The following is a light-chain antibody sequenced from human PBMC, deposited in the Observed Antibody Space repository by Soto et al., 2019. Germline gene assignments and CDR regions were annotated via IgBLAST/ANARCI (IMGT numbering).Light chain of an antibody. CDR1: KIGSKS. CDR2: DDS. Sequence: SYELTHPPSVSVAPGQTARISCGGNKIGSKSVHWYQQRPGQAPVLVVFDDSDRPSGIPERFSGSNSGNTATLTISRVEAGDEADYHCQVWDSSSDHPGVFGGGTKVTVL. J-gene: IGLJ3*02. CDR3: QVWDSSSDHPGV. V-gene: IGLV3-21*02.